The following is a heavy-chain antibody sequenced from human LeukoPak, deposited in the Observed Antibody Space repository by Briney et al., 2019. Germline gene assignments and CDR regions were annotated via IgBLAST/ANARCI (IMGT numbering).Heavy chain of an antibody. V-gene: IGHV4-39*01. CDR3: AKSPAVWGSYRYLYWNY. CDR2: IYYSGST. D-gene: IGHD3-16*02. J-gene: IGHJ4*02. CDR1: GGSISRSPYY. Sequence: PSETLSLTCTVSGGSISRSPYYWGWIRQPPGKGLEWIGSIYYSGSTYYNTSLNSRATLSVDTSKNQISLKLSSVTAADTAVYYCAKSPAVWGSYRYLYWNYWGQGTLVTVSS.